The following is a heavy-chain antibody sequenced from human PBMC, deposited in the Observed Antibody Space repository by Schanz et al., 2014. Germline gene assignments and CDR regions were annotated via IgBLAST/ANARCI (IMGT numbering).Heavy chain of an antibody. CDR2: ISYDGRNK. V-gene: IGHV3-30*09. D-gene: IGHD2-21*01. J-gene: IGHJ4*02. CDR3: ATDDCSATSCYFRY. CDR1: GFTFSNHP. Sequence: RLSCAPPGFTFSNHPMHWVRQAPGKGLGSVSFISYDGRNKYYADYVKGRFAISRDNSKKALYQQMNRMRDEDTAVYYRATDDCSATSCYFRYWGQGTLITVSA.